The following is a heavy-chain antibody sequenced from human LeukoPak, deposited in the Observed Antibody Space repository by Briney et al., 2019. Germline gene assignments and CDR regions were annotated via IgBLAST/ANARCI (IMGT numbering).Heavy chain of an antibody. CDR3: ARDRTAPRTLWFDP. Sequence: SVKVSCKASGGTFSSYAISWVRQAPGQGLEWMGRIIPIFGTANYAQKFQGRVTITTDESTSTAYMELSSLRSEDTAVYYCARDRTAPRTLWFDPWGQGTRVTVSS. CDR1: GGTFSSYA. V-gene: IGHV1-69*05. J-gene: IGHJ5*02. D-gene: IGHD5-18*01. CDR2: IIPIFGTA.